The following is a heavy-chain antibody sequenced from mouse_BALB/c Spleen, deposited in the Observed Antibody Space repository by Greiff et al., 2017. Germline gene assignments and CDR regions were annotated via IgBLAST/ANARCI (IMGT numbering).Heavy chain of an antibody. D-gene: IGHD3-2*02. CDR1: GYTFTDYY. J-gene: IGHJ2*01. Sequence: VQLVESGAELARPGASVKLSCKASGYTFTDYYINWVKQRTGQGLEWIGEIYPGSGNTYYNEKFKGKATLTADKSSSTAYMQLSSLTSEDSAVYFCARSSGTGDSYYFDYWGQGTTLTVSS. CDR2: IYPGSGNT. V-gene: IGHV1-77*01. CDR3: ARSSGTGDSYYFDY.